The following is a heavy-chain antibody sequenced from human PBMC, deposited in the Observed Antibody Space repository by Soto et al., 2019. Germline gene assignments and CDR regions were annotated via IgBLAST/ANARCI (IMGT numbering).Heavy chain of an antibody. J-gene: IGHJ5*02. CDR1: GGSISTAYW. CDR3: ARDSRRQGWFDP. CDR2: IYHDGTT. Sequence: PWETLSLTCAVSGGSISTAYWWTWVRQSPGKGLEWIGQIYHDGTTDFNPSLQSRVSISVDVSENLFSLNLTSVTAADTAIYYCARDSRRQGWFDPWGQGALVTVSS. V-gene: IGHV4-4*02.